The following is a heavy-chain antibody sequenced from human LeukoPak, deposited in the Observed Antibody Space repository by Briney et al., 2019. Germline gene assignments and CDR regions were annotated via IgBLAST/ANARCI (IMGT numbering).Heavy chain of an antibody. CDR3: ARDSLPSSGYGFISY. CDR2: IIPIFGTA. V-gene: IGHV1-69*05. D-gene: IGHD3-22*01. CDR1: GGTSSSYA. J-gene: IGHJ4*02. Sequence: EASVKVSCKASGGTSSSYAISWVRQAPGQGLEWMGRIIPIFGTANYAQKFQGRVTITTDESTSTAYMELSSLRSEDTAVYYCARDSLPSSGYGFISYWGQGTLVTVSS.